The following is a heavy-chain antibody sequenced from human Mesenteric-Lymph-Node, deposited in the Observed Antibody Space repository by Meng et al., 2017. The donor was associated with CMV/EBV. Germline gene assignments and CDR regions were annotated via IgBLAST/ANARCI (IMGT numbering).Heavy chain of an antibody. V-gene: IGHV3-21*04. Sequence: GGSLRLSCAASGFTFSSYSMNWVRQAPGKGLEWVSSISSSSSYIYYADSVKGRFTISRDNAKNSLYLQMNSLRVEDTAVYYCARDTVGLRVEFDYWGQGTLVTVSS. CDR1: GFTFSSYS. D-gene: IGHD3-3*01. CDR3: ARDTVGLRVEFDY. CDR2: ISSSSSYI. J-gene: IGHJ4*02.